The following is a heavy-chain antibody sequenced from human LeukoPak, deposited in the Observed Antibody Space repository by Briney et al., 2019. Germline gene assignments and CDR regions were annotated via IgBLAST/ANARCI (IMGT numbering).Heavy chain of an antibody. CDR3: ATESLYGDYTHVDFDY. CDR1: GYTLTELS. D-gene: IGHD4-17*01. J-gene: IGHJ4*02. Sequence: ASVKVSCKVSGYTLTELSMHWVRQAPGKGLEWMGGFDPEDGETIYAQKFQGRVTTTEDTSTDTAYMELSSLRSEDTAVYYCATESLYGDYTHVDFDYWGQGTLVTVSS. V-gene: IGHV1-24*01. CDR2: FDPEDGET.